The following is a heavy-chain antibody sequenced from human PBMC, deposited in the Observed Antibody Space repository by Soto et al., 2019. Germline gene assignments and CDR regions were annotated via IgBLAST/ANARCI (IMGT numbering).Heavy chain of an antibody. CDR2: IYYRGNT. Sequence: QLQLQESGPGLVKPSETLSLTCSVSGDSINSDNYYWGWIRQPPGKGLEWIGSIYYRGNTYYNPSLRPRVTISPDTSKRQFSLKLNSVTAADSAVYFCARLEGLAPISYYFDYWGQGTLVTVSS. CDR3: ARLEGLAPISYYFDY. D-gene: IGHD3-9*01. CDR1: GDSINSDNYY. V-gene: IGHV4-39*01. J-gene: IGHJ4*02.